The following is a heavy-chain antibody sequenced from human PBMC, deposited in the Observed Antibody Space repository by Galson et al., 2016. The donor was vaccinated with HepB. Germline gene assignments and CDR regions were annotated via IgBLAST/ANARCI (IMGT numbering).Heavy chain of an antibody. Sequence: CAISGDSVSSNTAGWNWIRQSPSRGLEWLGRTFYRSNWQNDYAESVKSRITINPDTSKNQFSLHLNSVTPEDTAVYYCAREPPVVSPTYYYYMDVWGQGTLVTVSS. CDR3: AREPPVVSPTYYYYMDV. J-gene: IGHJ6*03. CDR2: TFYRSNWQN. V-gene: IGHV6-1*01. D-gene: IGHD2-2*01. CDR1: GDSVSSNTAG.